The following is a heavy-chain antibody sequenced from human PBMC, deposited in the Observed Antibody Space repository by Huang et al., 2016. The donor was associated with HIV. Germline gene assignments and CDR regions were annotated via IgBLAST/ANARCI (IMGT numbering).Heavy chain of an antibody. D-gene: IGHD3-10*01. CDR2: MNPNPVNT. CDR3: ARGRYSLMGRGVMAFGLDV. V-gene: IGHV1-8*01. CDR1: EYTFTSYD. Sequence: QVQLVQSGAELKEPGASVKVSCKTSEYTFTSYDINWVRQATGQGLEWMGWMNPNPVNTGYAQKFQGRVTMTRNTSISTASMELSSLRSEDTAVYYCARGRYSLMGRGVMAFGLDVWGQGTTVTVSS. J-gene: IGHJ6*02.